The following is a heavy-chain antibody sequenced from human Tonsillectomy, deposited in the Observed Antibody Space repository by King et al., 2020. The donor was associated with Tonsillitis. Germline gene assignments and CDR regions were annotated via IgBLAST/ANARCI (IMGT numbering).Heavy chain of an antibody. V-gene: IGHV3-21*01. CDR2: ISSNSNYI. CDR3: AKNKGADYYDSSRGAFDI. CDR1: GFTFRNDD. J-gene: IGHJ3*02. Sequence: VQLVESGGGLVKPGGSLRLSCTNSGFTFRNDDMNWVRQAPGKGLVWVSSISSNSNYIYYADSVKGRFTISRNNARNSLHLQMDSLRVEDTAVCYCAKNKGADYYDSSRGAFDIWGQGTMVTVSS. D-gene: IGHD3-22*01.